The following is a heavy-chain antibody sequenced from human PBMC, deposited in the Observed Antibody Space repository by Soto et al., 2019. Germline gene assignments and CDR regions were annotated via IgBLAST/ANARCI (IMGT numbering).Heavy chain of an antibody. J-gene: IGHJ6*02. CDR2: IYYTGST. Sequence: QVQLQESGPGLVKPSETLSLTCTVSGGSVSSESHYWSWIRQTPGKGLEWIGYIYYTGSTNYNPSLKGRVTMSVDTSRDQVSLRLRSVTRADTAVYYCARDQYDVRSGSYYYAMEVWGQGTKVNVSS. V-gene: IGHV4-61*01. CDR1: GGSVSSESHY. CDR3: ARDQYDVRSGSYYYAMEV. D-gene: IGHD3-3*01.